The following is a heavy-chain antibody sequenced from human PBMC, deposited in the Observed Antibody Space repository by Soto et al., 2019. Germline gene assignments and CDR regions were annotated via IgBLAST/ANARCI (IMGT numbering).Heavy chain of an antibody. J-gene: IGHJ3*02. CDR2: INPNSGGT. CDR3: AGRIAAVGYAFDI. Sequence: ASVKVSCKASGYTFTGYYLHWVRRAPGQGLEWMGWINPNSGGTNYAQKFQGRVTRTRDTSISTAYMELSRLRSDDTALYYCAGRIAAVGYAFDIWGQGTMVTGS. D-gene: IGHD6-13*01. V-gene: IGHV1-2*02. CDR1: GYTFTGYY.